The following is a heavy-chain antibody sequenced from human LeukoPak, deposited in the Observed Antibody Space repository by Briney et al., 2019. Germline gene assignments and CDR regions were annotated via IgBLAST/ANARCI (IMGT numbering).Heavy chain of an antibody. V-gene: IGHV3-64*01. CDR1: GFTFSSYA. D-gene: IGHD3-22*01. CDR2: ISSNGGST. CDR3: ARVRSPYDSSGYHDY. J-gene: IGHJ4*02. Sequence: GGSLRLSCAASGFTFSSYAVHWVRQAPGKGLEYVSAISSNGGSTYYANSVKGRFTISRDNSKNTLYLQMGSLRAEDMAVYYCARVRSPYDSSGYHDYWSQGTLVTVSS.